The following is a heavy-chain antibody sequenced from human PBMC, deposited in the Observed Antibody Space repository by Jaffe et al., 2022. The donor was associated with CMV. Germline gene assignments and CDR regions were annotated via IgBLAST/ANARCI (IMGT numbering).Heavy chain of an antibody. CDR2: IKSKTDGGTT. CDR3: TTGFRGITGTVSRYYYYMDV. J-gene: IGHJ6*03. V-gene: IGHV3-15*01. D-gene: IGHD1-7*01. Sequence: EVQLVESGGGLVKPGGSLRLSCAASGFTFSNAWMSWVRQAPGKGLEWVGRIKSKTDGGTTDYAAPVKGRFTISRDDSKNTLYLQMNSLKTEDTAVYYCTTGFRGITGTVSRYYYYMDVWGKGTTVTVSS. CDR1: GFTFSNAW.